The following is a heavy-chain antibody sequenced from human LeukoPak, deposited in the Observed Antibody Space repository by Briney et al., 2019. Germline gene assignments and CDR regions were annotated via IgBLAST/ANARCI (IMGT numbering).Heavy chain of an antibody. CDR3: ARGYYDSTGYPFDY. Sequence: SETLSLTCTVSGGSISSSSYYWGWIRQPPGKGLEWIGSIYYSGSTYYNPSLKSRVTISADTSKNQFSLKLSSVTAADTAVYYCARGYYDSTGYPFDYWGQGTLVTVSS. D-gene: IGHD3-22*01. V-gene: IGHV4-39*01. CDR2: IYYSGST. J-gene: IGHJ4*02. CDR1: GGSISSSSYY.